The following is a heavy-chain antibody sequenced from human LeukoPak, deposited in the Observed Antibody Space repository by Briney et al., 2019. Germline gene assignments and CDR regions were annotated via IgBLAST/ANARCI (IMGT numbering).Heavy chain of an antibody. D-gene: IGHD4-17*01. CDR2: ISAYNGNT. CDR3: ARIHMTTVTTSLDWYFDL. J-gene: IGHJ2*01. Sequence: GASVKVSCKASGYTFTSYGISWVRQAPGQGLEWMGWISAYNGNTNYAQKLQGRVTMTTDTSTSTAYMELRSLRSDDTAVYYCARIHMTTVTTSLDWYFDLWGRGTLVTVSS. V-gene: IGHV1-18*01. CDR1: GYTFTSYG.